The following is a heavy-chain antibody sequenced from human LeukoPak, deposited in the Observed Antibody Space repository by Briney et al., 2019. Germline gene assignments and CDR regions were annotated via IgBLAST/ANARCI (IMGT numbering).Heavy chain of an antibody. D-gene: IGHD6-13*01. V-gene: IGHV3-23*01. CDR1: GFTFSSYA. CDR2: ISGSGGST. CDR3: ARQAAAGTNYYYYYYMDV. Sequence: PGGSLRLSCAASGFTFSSYAMSWVRQAPGKGLEWVSAISGSGGSTYYADSVKGRFTISRDNSKNTLYLQMNSLRAEDTAVYYCARQAAAGTNYYYYYYMDVWGKGTTVTVSS. J-gene: IGHJ6*03.